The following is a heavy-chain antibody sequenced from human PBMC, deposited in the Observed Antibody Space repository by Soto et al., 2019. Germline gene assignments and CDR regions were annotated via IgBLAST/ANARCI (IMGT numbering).Heavy chain of an antibody. CDR3: ARHTPAGGTAY. CDR1: GDSISIGGYY. Sequence: PSETLSLTCTVSGDSISIGGYYWSWIRQVPGKGLEWIGHIDFIGSTYYNPSLKSRLTISVDTSKNQFSLKLNSVTAADTAMYYCARHTPAGGTAYWAQGTLVTVSS. J-gene: IGHJ4*02. V-gene: IGHV4-31*03. CDR2: IDFIGST. D-gene: IGHD6-13*01.